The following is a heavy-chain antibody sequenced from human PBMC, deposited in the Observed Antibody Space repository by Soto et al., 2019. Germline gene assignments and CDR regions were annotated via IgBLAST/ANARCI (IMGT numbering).Heavy chain of an antibody. J-gene: IGHJ4*02. V-gene: IGHV3-30-3*01. Sequence: QVQLVESGGGVVQPGRSLRLSCAASGFTFSSYAMHWVRQAPGKGLEWVAVISYDGSNKYYADSVKGRFTISRDNSKNRLYLQMNSLSAEDTAGYYCAGGGGYDSSGDYADYWGQGTLVTFSS. D-gene: IGHD3-22*01. CDR2: ISYDGSNK. CDR3: AGGGGYDSSGDYADY. CDR1: GFTFSSYA.